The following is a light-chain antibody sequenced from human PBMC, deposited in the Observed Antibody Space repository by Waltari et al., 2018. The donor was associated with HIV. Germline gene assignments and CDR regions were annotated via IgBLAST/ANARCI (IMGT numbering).Light chain of an antibody. Sequence: DIQMTQSPSSLSASVGDRVTITCQASQDISSYLNWYQQKPGKAPKLLIYAASDLETGVPSRFSGSGSGTDFTFTISSLQPADIATYYCQQYDNVPVTFGPGTKVEIK. V-gene: IGKV1-33*01. CDR3: QQYDNVPVT. CDR2: AAS. CDR1: QDISSY. J-gene: IGKJ3*01.